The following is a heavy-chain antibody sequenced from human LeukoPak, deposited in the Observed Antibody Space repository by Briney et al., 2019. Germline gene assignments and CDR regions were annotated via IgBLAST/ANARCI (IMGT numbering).Heavy chain of an antibody. Sequence: GGSLRLSCAASGFTFSSYSMNWVRQAPGKGLEWVSSISSSSSYIYYADSVKGRFTISRDNAKNSLYLQMNSLRAEDTAVYYCARDLTHYYYDSSGPKYFQHWGQGTLVTVSS. CDR2: ISSSSSYI. CDR3: ARDLTHYYYDSSGPKYFQH. CDR1: GFTFSSYS. V-gene: IGHV3-21*01. J-gene: IGHJ1*01. D-gene: IGHD3-22*01.